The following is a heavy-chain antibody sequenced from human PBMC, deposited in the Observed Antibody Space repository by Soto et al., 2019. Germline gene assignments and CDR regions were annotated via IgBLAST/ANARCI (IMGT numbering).Heavy chain of an antibody. CDR1: GYTFTSYG. D-gene: IGHD4-17*01. Sequence: ASVKVSCKASGYTFTSYGISWVRQAPGQELEWMGWISAYNGNTNYAQKLQGRVTMTTDTSTSTAYMELRSLRSDDTAVYYCARDESQTTVTPPRWFDPWGQGTLVTVSS. V-gene: IGHV1-18*01. J-gene: IGHJ5*02. CDR3: ARDESQTTVTPPRWFDP. CDR2: ISAYNGNT.